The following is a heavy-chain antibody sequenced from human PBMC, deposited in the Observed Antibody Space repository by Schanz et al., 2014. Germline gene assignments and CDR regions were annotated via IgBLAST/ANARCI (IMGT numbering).Heavy chain of an antibody. CDR2: INPSGGST. J-gene: IGHJ4*02. CDR3: AASSGWHPSTDY. CDR1: GYTFTSYY. D-gene: IGHD6-19*01. Sequence: QVQLVQSGAEVKKPGASVKVSCKASGYTFTSYYMHWVRQAPGQGLEWMGIINPSGGSTSYAQKFQGRVTMTRHTSISTAYMELSSLRSEDTAVYYCAASSGWHPSTDYWGQGTLVTVSS. V-gene: IGHV1-46*01.